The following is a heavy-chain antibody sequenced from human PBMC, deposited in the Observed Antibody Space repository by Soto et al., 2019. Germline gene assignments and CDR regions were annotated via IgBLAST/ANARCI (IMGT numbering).Heavy chain of an antibody. CDR2: INGGNGHT. CDR3: ARGKGMEENYYYYGMDV. CDR1: GYTFSTYA. D-gene: IGHD1-1*01. V-gene: IGHV1-3*01. Sequence: ASVKVSCKASGYTFSTYALHWVRQAPGQGLEWMGWINGGNGHTRYSQKFKDRVTISRDTPASTAYMELSGLRSADTAVYYCARGKGMEENYYYYGMDVWGQGTTVTVSS. J-gene: IGHJ6*02.